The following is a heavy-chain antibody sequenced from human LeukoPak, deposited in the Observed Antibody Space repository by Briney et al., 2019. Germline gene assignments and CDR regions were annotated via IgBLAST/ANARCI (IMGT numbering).Heavy chain of an antibody. D-gene: IGHD3-22*01. CDR2: ISYDGSKR. CDR1: GFNFSTYT. J-gene: IGHJ4*02. V-gene: IGHV3-30-3*01. CDR3: ARGVYDDGGYYHPADY. Sequence: GGSLKLSCAASGFNFSTYTMHWVRQASGKGLEWVALISYDGSKRYYADSVRGRFTISRDNSKSTLYLQMDSLRAEDTAVYYCARGVYDDGGYYHPADYWGQGTLVTVSS.